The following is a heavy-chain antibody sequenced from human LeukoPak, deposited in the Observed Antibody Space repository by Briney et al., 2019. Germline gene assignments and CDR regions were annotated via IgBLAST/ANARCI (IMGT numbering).Heavy chain of an antibody. Sequence: ASVKVSCKASGGTFSSYAISWVRQAPGQGLEWMGGIIPIFHTTTYAQKLSGRVTITMDESTSTAYMELSSLRSEDTAVYYCARGHCGGDCSPWHSYYYMDVWGRGTTVIVSS. CDR3: ARGHCGGDCSPWHSYYYMDV. J-gene: IGHJ6*03. CDR2: IIPIFHTT. D-gene: IGHD2-21*01. V-gene: IGHV1-69*05. CDR1: GGTFSSYA.